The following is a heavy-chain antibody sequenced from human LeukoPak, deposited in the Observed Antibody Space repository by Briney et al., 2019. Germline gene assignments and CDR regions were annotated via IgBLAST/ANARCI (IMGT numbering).Heavy chain of an antibody. Sequence: ASVKVSCKASGYTFTGYYMHWVRQAPGQGLEWMGWINPNSGGTNYAQKFQGRVTMTRDTSISTAYMELSRLRSDDTAVYYCARDSGYSYGLAADYWGQGTLVTVSS. CDR2: INPNSGGT. J-gene: IGHJ4*02. CDR1: GYTFTGYY. D-gene: IGHD5-18*01. CDR3: ARDSGYSYGLAADY. V-gene: IGHV1-2*02.